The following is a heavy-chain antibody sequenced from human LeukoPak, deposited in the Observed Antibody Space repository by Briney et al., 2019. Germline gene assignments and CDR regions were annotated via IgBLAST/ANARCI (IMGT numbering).Heavy chain of an antibody. J-gene: IGHJ2*01. D-gene: IGHD6-13*01. CDR2: ISSSSSYI. CDR1: GFTFSSYS. CDR3: ARDKRQQLVPAHFDL. Sequence: PGGSQRLSCAASGFTFSSYSMNWVRQAPGKGLEWVSSISSSSSYIYYADSVKGRFTISRDNAKNSLYLQMNSLRAEDTAVYYCARDKRQQLVPAHFDLWGRGTLVTVSS. V-gene: IGHV3-21*01.